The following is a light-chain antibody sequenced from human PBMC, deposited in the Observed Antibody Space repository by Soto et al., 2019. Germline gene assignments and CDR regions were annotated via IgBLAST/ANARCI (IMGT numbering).Light chain of an antibody. Sequence: EILLTQSPASLSLSPGERATLSCRASQSVRSNYLAWYQQRPGQAPRLLIHGASTRATGIPDRFSGSGSGTDFTLTISRLEPEDFAEYYCQQYRTFGQGTKVDIK. J-gene: IGKJ1*01. CDR3: QQYRT. CDR1: QSVRSNY. V-gene: IGKV3-20*01. CDR2: GAS.